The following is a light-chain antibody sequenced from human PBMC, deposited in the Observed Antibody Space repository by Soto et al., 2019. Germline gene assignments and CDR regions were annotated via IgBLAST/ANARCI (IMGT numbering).Light chain of an antibody. CDR2: AAS. CDR1: QSISSY. CDR3: QQFNSL. Sequence: DIQMTQSPSSLSASVGDRVTITCRASQSISSYLNWYQQKPGKAPKLLIYAASSLQSGVPSRFSGSGSGTDFTLTISSLQPEDFATYYCQQFNSLFGQGTRLEIK. J-gene: IGKJ5*01. V-gene: IGKV1-39*01.